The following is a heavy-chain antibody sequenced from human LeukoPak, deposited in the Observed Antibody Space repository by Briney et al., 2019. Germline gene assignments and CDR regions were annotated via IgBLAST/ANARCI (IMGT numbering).Heavy chain of an antibody. J-gene: IGHJ1*01. CDR1: GFTFSSYW. D-gene: IGHD4-23*01. V-gene: IGHV3-74*03. CDR2: TNTDGSST. CDR3: YGANAEH. Sequence: GGSLRLSCAASGFTFSSYWMHWVRQAPGKGLVWVSGTNTDGSSTMYADSVKGRFTIARDNAKNTLYLQMNSLRAEDTAVYYCYGANAEHWVQGTLGTVSS.